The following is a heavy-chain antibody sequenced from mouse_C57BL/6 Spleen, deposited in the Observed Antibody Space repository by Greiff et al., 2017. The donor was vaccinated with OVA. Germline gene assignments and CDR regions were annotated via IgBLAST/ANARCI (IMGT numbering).Heavy chain of an antibody. CDR3: ARIYDYAFAY. CDR2: IDPSDSYT. V-gene: IGHV1-69*01. Sequence: VQLQQPGAELVMPGASVKLSCKASGYTFTSYWMHWVKQRPGQGLEWIGEIDPSDSYTNYTQKFKGKSTLTVDKSSSTAYMQLSSLTSEDSAVYYWARIYDYAFAYWGQGTLVTVSA. CDR1: GYTFTSYW. D-gene: IGHD2-4*01. J-gene: IGHJ3*01.